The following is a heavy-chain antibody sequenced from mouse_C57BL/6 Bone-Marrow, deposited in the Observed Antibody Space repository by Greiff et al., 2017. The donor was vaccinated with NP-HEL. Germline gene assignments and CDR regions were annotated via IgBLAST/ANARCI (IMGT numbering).Heavy chain of an antibody. CDR3: ARGRGYAIDY. J-gene: IGHJ4*01. CDR1: GYTFTSYW. Sequence: QVQLQQPGAELVKPWASVKLSCKASGYTFTSYWMHWVKQRPGRGLEWIGRIDPYSGSTKYNEKFKSKATLTGDKPSSTAYMQFSSLTAEDSAVYYCARGRGYAIDYWGQGTSVTVSS. CDR2: IDPYSGST. V-gene: IGHV1-72*01.